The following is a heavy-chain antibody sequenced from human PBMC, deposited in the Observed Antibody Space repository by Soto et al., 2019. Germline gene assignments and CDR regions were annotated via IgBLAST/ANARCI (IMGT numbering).Heavy chain of an antibody. J-gene: IGHJ4*02. D-gene: IGHD6-6*01. V-gene: IGHV1-69*06. CDR1: GGTFSSYA. CDR2: IIPIFGTA. CDR3: ARADLEYSSSPLDY. Sequence: SVKVSCKASGGTFSSYAISWVRQAPGQGPEWMGGIIPIFGTANYAQKFQGRVTITADKSTSTAYMELSSLRSEDTAVYYCARADLEYSSSPLDYWGQGTLVTVSS.